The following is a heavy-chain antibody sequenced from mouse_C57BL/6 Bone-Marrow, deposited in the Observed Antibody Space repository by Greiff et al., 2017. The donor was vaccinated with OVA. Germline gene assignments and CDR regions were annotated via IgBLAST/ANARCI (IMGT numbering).Heavy chain of an antibody. J-gene: IGHJ2*01. CDR1: GFTFSSYA. D-gene: IGHD1-1*01. V-gene: IGHV5-9-1*02. CDR2: ISSGGDYI. Sequence: EVMLVESGEGLVKPGGSLKLSCAASGFTFSSYAMSWVRQTPEKRLEWVAYISSGGDYIYYADTVKGRFTISRDNARNTLYLQMSSLKSEDTAMYYCTRDYYGSSRRHYFDYWGQGTTLTVSS. CDR3: TRDYYGSSRRHYFDY.